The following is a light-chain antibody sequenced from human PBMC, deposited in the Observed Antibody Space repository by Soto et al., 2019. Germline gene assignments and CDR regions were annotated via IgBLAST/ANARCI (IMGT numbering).Light chain of an antibody. J-gene: IGKJ3*01. CDR2: LGS. V-gene: IGKV2-28*01. CDR1: QSLLHSNGYNS. Sequence: DIVMTQSPLSLPVTPGEPASISCRSSQSLLHSNGYNSLDWYLQKPGQSPQLLIYLGSNRSSGVPDRFSGSGSGTDFTLKISRVEAEDVGVYCCMQALQPPLFTFGPGTKVDSK. CDR3: MQALQPPLFT.